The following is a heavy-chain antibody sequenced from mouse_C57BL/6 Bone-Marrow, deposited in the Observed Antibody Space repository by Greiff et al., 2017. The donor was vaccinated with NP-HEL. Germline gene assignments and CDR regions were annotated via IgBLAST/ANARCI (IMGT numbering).Heavy chain of an antibody. CDR1: GYEFSNYW. Sequence: VQLQQSGAELVKPGASVKISCKASGYEFSNYWMNWVKQRPGKGLEWIGQLYPGDGDTNYNGKFKDKATLTADKSSSTAYRQLSRLTSEDFAVYFCARGAYWGQGTLVTVSA. J-gene: IGHJ3*01. V-gene: IGHV1-80*01. CDR3: ARGAY. CDR2: LYPGDGDT.